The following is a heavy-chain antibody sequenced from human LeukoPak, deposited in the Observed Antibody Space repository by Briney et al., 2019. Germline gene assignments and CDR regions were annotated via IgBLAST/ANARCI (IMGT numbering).Heavy chain of an antibody. J-gene: IGHJ4*02. V-gene: IGHV1-2*02. D-gene: IGHD3-22*01. CDR2: INPNSGGT. CDR3: VPSGYYDY. CDR1: GYTFTGYY. Sequence: VASVKVSRKASGYTFTGYYMHWVRQAPGQGLEWMGWINPNSGGTNYAQKFQGRVTMTRDTSTSTVYMELSSLRSEDTAVYYCVPSGYYDYWGQGTLVTVSS.